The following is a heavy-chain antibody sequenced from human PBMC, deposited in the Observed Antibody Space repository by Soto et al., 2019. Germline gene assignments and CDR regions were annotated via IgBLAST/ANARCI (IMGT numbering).Heavy chain of an antibody. CDR2: ISGSGGST. Sequence: GSLRLSCAASGFTFSSYAMSWVRQAPGKGLECVSAISGSGGSTYYADSVKGRFTISRENSKNTLYLQMNSLRAEDTAVYYCAKGGLYCSSTSCYTGGYYYYYYGMDVWGQGTTVTVSS. D-gene: IGHD2-2*02. CDR3: AKGGLYCSSTSCYTGGYYYYYYGMDV. CDR1: GFTFSSYA. V-gene: IGHV3-23*01. J-gene: IGHJ6*02.